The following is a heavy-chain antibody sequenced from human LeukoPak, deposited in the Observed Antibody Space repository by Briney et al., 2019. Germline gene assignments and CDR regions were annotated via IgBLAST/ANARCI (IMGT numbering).Heavy chain of an antibody. CDR3: ARDATTEPGTVYMDV. Sequence: GGSLRLSCAASGFTFDDYGMSWVRHAPGKGLEWILHISTSGSIIHYADSVKGRFTISRDNAKNSLYLQMNSLRAEDTALYFCARDATTEPGTVYMDVWGKGTTVTISS. CDR2: ISTSGSII. CDR1: GFTFDDYG. J-gene: IGHJ6*03. D-gene: IGHD6-13*01. V-gene: IGHV3-48*03.